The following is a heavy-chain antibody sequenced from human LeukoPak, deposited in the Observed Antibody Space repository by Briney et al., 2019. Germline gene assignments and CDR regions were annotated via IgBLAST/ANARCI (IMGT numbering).Heavy chain of an antibody. CDR1: GGSISSYY. J-gene: IGHJ5*02. D-gene: IGHD3-22*01. V-gene: IGHV4-59*08. CDR3: ARRTQDSSGYWFDP. Sequence: SETLSLTCTVSGGSISSYYWSWIRQPPGKGLEWIGYIYYSGSTNYNPSLKSRVTISVDTSKNQFSLKLSSVTAADTAVYYCARRTQDSSGYWFDPWGQGTLVTVSS. CDR2: IYYSGST.